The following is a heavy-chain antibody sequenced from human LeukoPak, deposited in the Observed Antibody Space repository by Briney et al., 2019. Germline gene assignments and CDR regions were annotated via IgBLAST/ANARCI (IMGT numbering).Heavy chain of an antibody. D-gene: IGHD3-22*01. CDR3: ATVEFFGIVGGFDY. CDR1: GYTFTDYY. CDR2: VDPEDGET. V-gene: IGHV1-69-2*01. Sequence: ASVTVSCKVSGYTFTDYYMHWVQQAPGKGLEWMGLVDPEDGETIYAEKFQGRVTITADTSTDTAYMELSSLRSEDTAVYYCATVEFFGIVGGFDYWGQGTLVTVSS. J-gene: IGHJ4*02.